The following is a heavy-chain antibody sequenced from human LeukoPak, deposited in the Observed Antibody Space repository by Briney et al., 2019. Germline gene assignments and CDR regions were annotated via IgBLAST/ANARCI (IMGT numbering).Heavy chain of an antibody. J-gene: IGHJ5*02. V-gene: IGHV1-8*02. CDR2: MNPNSGNT. CDR1: GYTFTSYG. D-gene: IGHD3-10*01. CDR3: ARAFYGSGSYNWFDP. Sequence: ASVKFSCKASGYTFTSYGISWVRQAPGQGLEWMGWMNPNSGNTGYAQKFQGRVTMTRNTSISTAYMELSSLRSEDTAVYYCARAFYGSGSYNWFDPWGQGTLVTVSS.